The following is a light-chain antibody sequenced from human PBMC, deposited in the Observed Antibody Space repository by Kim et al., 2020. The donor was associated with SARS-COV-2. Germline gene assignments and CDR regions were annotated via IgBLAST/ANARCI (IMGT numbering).Light chain of an antibody. V-gene: IGKV3-15*01. CDR1: QSVSSN. Sequence: VSPGERATLSCRARQSVSSNLAWYQQKPGQAPRLLIYGASTRATGIPARFSGSGSGTEFTLIISSLQSEDFAVYYCQQYNNWPPLTFGGGTKLEI. J-gene: IGKJ4*01. CDR2: GAS. CDR3: QQYNNWPPLT.